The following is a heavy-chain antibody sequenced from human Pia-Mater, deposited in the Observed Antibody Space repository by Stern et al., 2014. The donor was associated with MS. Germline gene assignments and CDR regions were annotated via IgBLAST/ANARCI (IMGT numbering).Heavy chain of an antibody. CDR2: ISTHNGVT. Sequence: QMQLVQSGAEVKKPGASVKVSCKAYGYTFATYGISWVRQAPGQGLEWMGWISTHNGVTNFAHKFQGRVTMTRDTSTTTAYMEVRSLGSDDTAFYYCATDRTGHCIFDFWGQGTLVTVSS. J-gene: IGHJ4*02. CDR1: GYTFATYG. V-gene: IGHV1-18*01. D-gene: IGHD2-8*02. CDR3: ATDRTGHCIFDF.